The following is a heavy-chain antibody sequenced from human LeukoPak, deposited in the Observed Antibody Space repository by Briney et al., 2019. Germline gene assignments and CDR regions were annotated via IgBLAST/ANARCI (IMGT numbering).Heavy chain of an antibody. J-gene: IGHJ4*02. CDR2: IRFDGSNK. CDR1: GVTFSSQG. D-gene: IGHD5-24*01. Sequence: GGTLRLSCAVSGVTFSSQGINWGRQAPGTGLEWVAFIRFDGSNKFYVDYVKGRFTISRDNSKNTLYLQMNRLRVEDAAVYCCAKTEAWQQDGNFDYWGLGTLVTVSS. CDR3: AKTEAWQQDGNFDY. V-gene: IGHV3-30*02.